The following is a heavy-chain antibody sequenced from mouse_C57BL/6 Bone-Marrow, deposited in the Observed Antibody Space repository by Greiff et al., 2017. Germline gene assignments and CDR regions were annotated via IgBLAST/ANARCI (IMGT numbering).Heavy chain of an antibody. CDR3: ARHRGHYFDY. Sequence: EVQLQESGGDLVKPGGSLKLSCAASGFTFSSYGMSWVRQTPDKRLEWVATISSGGSYTYYPDSVKGRFTISRDNAKNTLYLQMSSLKSEDTAMYYCARHRGHYFDYWGKGTTLTVSS. V-gene: IGHV5-6*01. CDR1: GFTFSSYG. J-gene: IGHJ2*01. CDR2: ISSGGSYT.